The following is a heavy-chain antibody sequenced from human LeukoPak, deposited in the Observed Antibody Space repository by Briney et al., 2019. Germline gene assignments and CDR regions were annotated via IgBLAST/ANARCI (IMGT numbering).Heavy chain of an antibody. V-gene: IGHV3-74*01. CDR1: GFTFSRYW. J-gene: IGHJ6*02. D-gene: IGHD6-6*01. Sequence: GGSLRLSCAASGFTFSRYWMHWVRQAPGKGLEWVSRINTDGSSTTYADSVKGRFTISRDNAKNTLYLQMNSLRAEDTAVYYCARPMYSGSPFIKYYYYYVMDVWGQGTTVTVSS. CDR2: INTDGSST. CDR3: ARPMYSGSPFIKYYYYYVMDV.